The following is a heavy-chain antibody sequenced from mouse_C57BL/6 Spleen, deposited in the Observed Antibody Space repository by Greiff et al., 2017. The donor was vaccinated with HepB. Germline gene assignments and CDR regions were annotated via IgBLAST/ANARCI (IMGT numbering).Heavy chain of an antibody. Sequence: VQLQQSGAELAKPGASVKLSCKASGYTFTSYWMHWVKQRPGQGLEWIGYINPSSGYTKYNQKFKDKATLTADKSSSTAYMQLSSLTYEDSAVLYCYTSYYDSYYFDYWGQGTTLTVSS. CDR1: GYTFTSYW. D-gene: IGHD2-4*01. CDR2: INPSSGYT. V-gene: IGHV1-7*01. CDR3: YTSYYDSYYFDY. J-gene: IGHJ2*01.